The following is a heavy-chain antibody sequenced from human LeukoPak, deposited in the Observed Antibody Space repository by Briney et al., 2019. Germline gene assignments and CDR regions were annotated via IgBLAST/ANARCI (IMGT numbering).Heavy chain of an antibody. CDR3: AREGGPYRPLDY. J-gene: IGHJ4*02. V-gene: IGHV4-4*02. Sequence: SGTLSLTCGVPGGSITSTNYWTWVRQPPGKALEWIGEVNLQGSTNYNPSLMGRVAISVDMSENHISLQLTSVTAADTAVYYCAREGGPYRPLDYSGQGTLVTVSS. CDR2: VNLQGST. CDR1: GGSITSTNY.